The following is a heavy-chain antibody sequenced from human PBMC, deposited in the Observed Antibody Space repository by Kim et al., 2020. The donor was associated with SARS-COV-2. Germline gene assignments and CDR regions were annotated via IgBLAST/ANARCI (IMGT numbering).Heavy chain of an antibody. D-gene: IGHD3-22*01. V-gene: IGHV5-10-1*01. CDR2: IDPSDSYT. Sequence: GESLKISCKGSGYSFTSYWISWVRQMPGKGLEWMGRIDPSDSYTNYSPSFQGHVTISADKSISTAYLQWSSLKASDTAMYYCARHYPYYYDSSGYHLWGQGTLVTVSS. CDR1: GYSFTSYW. CDR3: ARHYPYYYDSSGYHL. J-gene: IGHJ4*02.